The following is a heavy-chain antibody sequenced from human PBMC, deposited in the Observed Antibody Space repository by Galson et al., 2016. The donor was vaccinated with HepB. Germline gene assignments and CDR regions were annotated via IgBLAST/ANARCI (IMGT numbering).Heavy chain of an antibody. J-gene: IGHJ2*01. CDR1: GFTFSSYG. Sequence: SLRLSCAASGFTFSSYGMHWVRQAPGKGLEWVAVIWSDGGRKHYAESVKGRFTISRDNSKNTMYVQMTSLRAEDTAVYYCASGTTVTTSNSFWYFDLWGRGTLVTVSS. D-gene: IGHD4-17*01. CDR2: IWSDGGRK. V-gene: IGHV3-33*01. CDR3: ASGTTVTTSNSFWYFDL.